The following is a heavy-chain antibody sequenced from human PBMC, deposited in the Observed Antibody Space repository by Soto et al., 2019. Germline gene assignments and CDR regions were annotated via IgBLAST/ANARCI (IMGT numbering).Heavy chain of an antibody. CDR2: IYYSGST. Sequence: LSLTCTVSGGSISSYYWSWIRQPPGKGLEWIGYIYYSGSTNYNPSLKSRVTISVDTSKNQFSLKLSSVTAADTAVYYCARDKGDYNWFDPWGQGTLVTVSS. J-gene: IGHJ5*02. CDR1: GGSISSYY. V-gene: IGHV4-59*01. CDR3: ARDKGDYNWFDP. D-gene: IGHD3-16*01.